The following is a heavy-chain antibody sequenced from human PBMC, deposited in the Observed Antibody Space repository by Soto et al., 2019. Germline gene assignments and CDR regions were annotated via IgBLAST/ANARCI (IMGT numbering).Heavy chain of an antibody. CDR1: GGSFSGYY. Sequence: ASETLSLTCAVYGGSFSGYYWSWIRQPPGKGLEWIGEINHSGSTNYNPSLKSRVTISVDTSKNQFSLKLSSVTAADTAVYYCARDQSAGLYNWFDPWGQGTLVTVSS. CDR3: ARDQSAGLYNWFDP. J-gene: IGHJ5*02. CDR2: INHSGST. V-gene: IGHV4-34*01.